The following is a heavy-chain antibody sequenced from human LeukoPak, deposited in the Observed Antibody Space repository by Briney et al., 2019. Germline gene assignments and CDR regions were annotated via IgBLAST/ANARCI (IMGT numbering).Heavy chain of an antibody. J-gene: IGHJ4*02. Sequence: PGGSLRLSCAASGFPFNAYWMTWVRQAPGKGLEWVANIRQDGDTKYYVDSVKGRSTISRDNAMNSLYLQMNSLRAEDTAIYYCARSLPYGTTWYGRSDFWGQGTLVTVSS. CDR3: ARSLPYGTTWYGRSDF. CDR2: IRQDGDTK. CDR1: GFPFNAYW. D-gene: IGHD6-13*01. V-gene: IGHV3-7*03.